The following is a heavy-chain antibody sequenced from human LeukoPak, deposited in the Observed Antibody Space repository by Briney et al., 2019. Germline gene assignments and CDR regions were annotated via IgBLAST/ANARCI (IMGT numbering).Heavy chain of an antibody. J-gene: IGHJ5*02. D-gene: IGHD2-15*01. CDR1: GYTFSSYG. Sequence: GASVKVSCKASGYTFSSYGISWVRQAPGQGLEWMGWISTYNGNTDYAQKFQGRVTMTTDTSTSTVYMELRSLRSDDTAVYYCARVRALLTDPWGQGTLVTVSS. CDR3: ARVRALLTDP. CDR2: ISTYNGNT. V-gene: IGHV1-18*01.